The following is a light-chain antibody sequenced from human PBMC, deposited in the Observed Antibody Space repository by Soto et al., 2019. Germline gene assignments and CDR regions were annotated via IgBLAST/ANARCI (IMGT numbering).Light chain of an antibody. Sequence: QSVLTQPASVSGSPGQSIAISCTGTSSDVGGYNYVSWYQQHPGKAPKLMVYDVNDRPSGVSDRFSGSKSGNTASLTISGLQAEDEADYYCSSYTSSSTYVFGTGTKFTVL. CDR1: SSDVGGYNY. CDR3: SSYTSSSTYV. J-gene: IGLJ1*01. CDR2: DVN. V-gene: IGLV2-14*01.